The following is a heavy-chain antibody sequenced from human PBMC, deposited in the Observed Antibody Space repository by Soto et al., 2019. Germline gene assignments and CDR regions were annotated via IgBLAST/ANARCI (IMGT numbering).Heavy chain of an antibody. V-gene: IGHV3-23*01. CDR2: ISGSGGST. CDR3: AKDIAAAGDSDY. CDR1: GFTFSSYA. D-gene: IGHD6-13*01. J-gene: IGHJ4*02. Sequence: GSLRLSCAASGFTFSSYAMSWVRQAPGKGLEWVSAISGSGGSTYYADSVKGRFTISRDNSKNTLYLQMNSLRAEDTAVYYCAKDIAAAGDSDYWGQGTLVTVSS.